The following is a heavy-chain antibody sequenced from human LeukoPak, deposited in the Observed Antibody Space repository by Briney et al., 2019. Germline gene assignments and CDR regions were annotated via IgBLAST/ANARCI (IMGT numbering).Heavy chain of an antibody. CDR1: GYTFTSYD. Sequence: ASVKVSCKASGYTFTSYDISWVRQAPGQGLEWMGWISAHNGNTNYAQKLQGRVTMTTDTSTSTAYMELRSLRSDDTAVYYCARAIRGYSYGDWYYYGMDVWGKGTTVTVSS. CDR3: ARAIRGYSYGDWYYYGMDV. V-gene: IGHV1-18*01. D-gene: IGHD5-18*01. J-gene: IGHJ6*04. CDR2: ISAHNGNT.